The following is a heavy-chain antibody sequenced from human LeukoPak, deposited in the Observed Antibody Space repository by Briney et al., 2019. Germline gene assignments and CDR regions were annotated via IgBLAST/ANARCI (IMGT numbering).Heavy chain of an antibody. CDR2: ISAYNGNT. V-gene: IGHV1-18*01. CDR1: GYTFTSYG. J-gene: IGHJ4*02. D-gene: IGHD3-22*01. CDR3: ARGPTYYYDSTYFDY. Sequence: ASVKVSCKASGYTFTSYGISWVRQAPGRGLEWMGWISAYNGNTNYAQKLQGRVTMTTDTSTSTAYMELRSLRSDDTAVYYCARGPTYYYDSTYFDYWGQGTLVTVSS.